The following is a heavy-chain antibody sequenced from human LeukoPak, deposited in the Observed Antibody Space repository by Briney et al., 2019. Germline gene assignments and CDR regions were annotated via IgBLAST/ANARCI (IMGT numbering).Heavy chain of an antibody. CDR2: ISGSGGST. D-gene: IGHD3-3*01. J-gene: IGHJ6*02. V-gene: IGHV3-23*01. CDR1: GFTFSSYA. Sequence: GGSLRLSCAASGFTFSSYAMSWVRQAPGKGLEWVSAISGSGGSTYYADSVKGRFTISRDNSKNTLYLQMNSLRAEDTAVYYCAKDLREWPSGGMDVWGQGTTVTVSS. CDR3: AKDLREWPSGGMDV.